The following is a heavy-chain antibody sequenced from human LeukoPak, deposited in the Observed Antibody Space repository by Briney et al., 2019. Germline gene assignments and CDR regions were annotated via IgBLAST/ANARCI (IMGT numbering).Heavy chain of an antibody. V-gene: IGHV3-74*01. Sequence: PGGSLRLSCAASGFTISNYWMHWVRQAPGKGLVWVSRINSDASRTTYSDSVKGRITISRDNVKNTLFLQMNSLRAEDTAVYYCGRDLYGVGGFDIWGQGTMVTVSP. J-gene: IGHJ3*02. CDR1: GFTISNYW. D-gene: IGHD2-15*01. CDR3: GRDLYGVGGFDI. CDR2: INSDASRT.